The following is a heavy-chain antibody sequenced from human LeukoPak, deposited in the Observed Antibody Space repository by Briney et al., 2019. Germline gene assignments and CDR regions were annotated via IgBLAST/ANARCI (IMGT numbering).Heavy chain of an antibody. CDR2: ISTDGYTT. D-gene: IGHD2-15*01. CDR1: GLAFSAYK. V-gene: IGHV3-74*01. CDR3: VVGGSPGY. Sequence: GGSPRLSCAASGLAFSAYKMHWVRQAPRKGLVWVSRISTDGYTTDYADFVQGRFTASRDNTKNTWSLEMNSLRAEDTAVYYCVVGGSPGYWGQGTLVTVSS. J-gene: IGHJ4*02.